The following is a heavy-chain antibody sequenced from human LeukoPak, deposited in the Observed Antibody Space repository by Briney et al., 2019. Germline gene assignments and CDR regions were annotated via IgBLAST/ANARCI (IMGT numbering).Heavy chain of an antibody. Sequence: GGSLRLSCAASGFTFSSCSMNWVRQAPGKGLEWVSSISSSSSYIYYADSVKGRFTISRDNAKNTVYLQMNSLRAEDTAVYYCARDYVSGSFGPWGQGTLVTVSS. CDR2: ISSSSSYI. CDR3: ARDYVSGSFGP. J-gene: IGHJ5*02. D-gene: IGHD3-10*01. CDR1: GFTFSSCS. V-gene: IGHV3-21*06.